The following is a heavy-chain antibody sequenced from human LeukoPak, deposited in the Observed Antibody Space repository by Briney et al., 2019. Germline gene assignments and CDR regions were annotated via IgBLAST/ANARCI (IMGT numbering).Heavy chain of an antibody. Sequence: GESLQIPCKVSGYSFIAYWSGWVRQMPAMGREWVAITYPDDSTSVYSPSFHGQVTIPAHTSISAAYLQWNSLRAAATAMYFCVRHPQRSGWSHFDYWGQGTLVTVSP. V-gene: IGHV5-51*01. CDR1: GYSFIAYW. CDR2: TYPDDSTS. J-gene: IGHJ4*02. CDR3: VRHPQRSGWSHFDY. D-gene: IGHD6-13*01.